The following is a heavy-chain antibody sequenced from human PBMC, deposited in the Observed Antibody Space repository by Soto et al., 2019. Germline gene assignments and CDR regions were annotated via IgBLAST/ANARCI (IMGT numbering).Heavy chain of an antibody. J-gene: IGHJ4*02. CDR2: INPSGGST. V-gene: IGHV1-46*01. D-gene: IGHD2-21*02. Sequence: GASVKVSCKASGYTFTSYYMHWVRQAPGQGLEWMGIINPSGGSTSYAQKFQGRVTMTRDTSTSTVYMELSSLRSEDTAVYYCAREVYCGGDCYHPYLDYWGQGTLVTVSS. CDR1: GYTFTSYY. CDR3: AREVYCGGDCYHPYLDY.